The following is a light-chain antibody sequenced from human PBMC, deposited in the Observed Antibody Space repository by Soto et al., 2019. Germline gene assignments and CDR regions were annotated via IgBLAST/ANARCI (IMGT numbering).Light chain of an antibody. Sequence: QSVLTQPPSVSEAPGQRVTISCTGSSSNIGAGYEAHWYQQVPGTAPKLLIYENNNRPPGVPDRFSGSKSGTSASLAITGLQAEDEAEYYCQSYDSSLSGYVFGTGTKVTVL. CDR1: SSNIGAGYE. CDR2: ENN. V-gene: IGLV1-40*01. CDR3: QSYDSSLSGYV. J-gene: IGLJ1*01.